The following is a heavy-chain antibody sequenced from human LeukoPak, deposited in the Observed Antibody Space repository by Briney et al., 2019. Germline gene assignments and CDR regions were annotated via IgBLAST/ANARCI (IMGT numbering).Heavy chain of an antibody. D-gene: IGHD3-22*01. J-gene: IGHJ3*02. CDR2: IYYSGST. CDR1: GGSISSSSYY. CDR3: ARERDLQWFRRRGVTDAFDI. Sequence: PSETLSLTCTVSGGSISSSSYYWGWIRQPPGKGLEWIGSIYYSGSTNYNPSLKSRVTISVDTSKNQFSLKLSSVTAADTAVYYCARERDLQWFRRRGVTDAFDIWGQGTMVTVSS. V-gene: IGHV4-39*07.